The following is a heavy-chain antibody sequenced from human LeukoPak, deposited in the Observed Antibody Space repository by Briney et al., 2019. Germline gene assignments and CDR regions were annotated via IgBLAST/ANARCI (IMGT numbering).Heavy chain of an antibody. D-gene: IGHD5-12*01. CDR2: IYYSGST. V-gene: IGHV4-59*01. CDR1: GGSISSYY. J-gene: IGHJ4*02. Sequence: SETLSLTCTVSGGSISSYYWSWIRQPPGKGLEWIGYIYYSGSTNYNPSLKSRVTISVDTSKNQFSLKLSSVTAADTAVYYCARDSPWIGRAGWGQGTLVTVSS. CDR3: ARDSPWIGRAG.